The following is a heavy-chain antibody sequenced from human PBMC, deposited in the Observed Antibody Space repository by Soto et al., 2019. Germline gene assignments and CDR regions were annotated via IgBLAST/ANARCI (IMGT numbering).Heavy chain of an antibody. CDR3: ARGEDIVLVPAAPLDY. CDR1: GGTFSSYA. Sequence: ASVKVSCKASGGTFSSYAISWVRQAPGQGLEWMGGIIPIFGTANYAQKFQGRVTITADESTSTAYMELSSLRSEDTAVYYCARGEDIVLVPAAPLDYWGQGTLVTVSS. V-gene: IGHV1-69*13. J-gene: IGHJ4*02. CDR2: IIPIFGTA. D-gene: IGHD2-2*01.